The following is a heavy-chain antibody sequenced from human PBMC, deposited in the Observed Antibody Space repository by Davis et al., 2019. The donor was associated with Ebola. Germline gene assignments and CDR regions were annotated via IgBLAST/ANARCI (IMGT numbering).Heavy chain of an antibody. CDR2: INHSGST. J-gene: IGHJ4*02. CDR1: GGSISNGDYY. V-gene: IGHV4-34*01. Sequence: SETLSLTCTVSGGSISNGDYYWSWIRQPPGKGLEWIGEINHSGSTNYNPSLKSRVTISVDTSKNQFSLKLSSVTAADTAVYYCARGLYPWELDYWGQGTLVTVSS. D-gene: IGHD1-1*01. CDR3: ARGLYPWELDY.